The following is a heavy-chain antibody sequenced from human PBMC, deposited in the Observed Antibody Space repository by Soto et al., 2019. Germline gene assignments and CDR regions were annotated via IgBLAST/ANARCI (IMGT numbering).Heavy chain of an antibody. CDR3: AGYGSGSYKYYYYYMDV. D-gene: IGHD3-10*01. CDR2: IIPILGIA. V-gene: IGHV1-69*02. J-gene: IGHJ6*03. Sequence: ASVKVSCKASGYSITRYTISWVRQAPGQGLEWMGRIIPILGIANYAQKFQGRVTITADKSTSTAYMELSSLRSEDTAVYYCAGYGSGSYKYYYYYMDVWGKGTTVTVSS. CDR1: GYSITRYT.